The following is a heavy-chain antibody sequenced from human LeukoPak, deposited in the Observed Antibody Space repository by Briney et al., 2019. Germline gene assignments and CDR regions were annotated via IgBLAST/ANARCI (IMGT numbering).Heavy chain of an antibody. CDR3: ARDDSSGWVY. J-gene: IGHJ4*02. CDR1: GFSIGSGFY. V-gene: IGHV4-38-2*02. D-gene: IGHD6-19*01. Sequence: SETLSLTCSVSGFSIGSGFYWGWIRQSPRKGLEWIGSLYHSGSTYSNPSFKSRISMSVDSSRNHFSLKLLSVTAADTAVYYCARDDSSGWVYWGQGILVTVSS. CDR2: LYHSGST.